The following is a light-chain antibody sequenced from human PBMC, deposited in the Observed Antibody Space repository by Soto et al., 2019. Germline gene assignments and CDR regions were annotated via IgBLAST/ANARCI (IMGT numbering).Light chain of an antibody. J-gene: IGKJ1*01. CDR1: QSVSSY. CDR2: DAS. CDR3: QQYNNWPRWT. Sequence: EIVLTQSPATLSLSPGERATLSCRASQSVSSYLAWCQQKPGQAPRLLIYDASNRATAIPARFSGSGSGTEFILTISSLQSEDFAVYYCQQYNNWPRWTFGQGTKVDIK. V-gene: IGKV3-15*01.